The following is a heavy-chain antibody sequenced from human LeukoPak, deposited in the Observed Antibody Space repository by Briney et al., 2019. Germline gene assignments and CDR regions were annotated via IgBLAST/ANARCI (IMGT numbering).Heavy chain of an antibody. CDR1: GGTFSSYA. CDR2: IIPIFGTA. V-gene: IGHV1-69*01. CDR3: ARGGITMIVVDPDAFDI. Sequence: SVKVSCKASGGTFSSYAISWERQAPGHGLEWMGGIIPIFGTANYAQKFQGRVTITADESTSTAYMELSSLRSEDTAVYYCARGGITMIVVDPDAFDIWGQGTMVTVSS. J-gene: IGHJ3*02. D-gene: IGHD3-22*01.